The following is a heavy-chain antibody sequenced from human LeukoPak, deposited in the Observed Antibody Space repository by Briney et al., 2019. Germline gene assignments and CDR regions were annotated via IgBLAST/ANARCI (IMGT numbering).Heavy chain of an antibody. CDR2: ISAYNGNT. V-gene: IGHV1-18*01. D-gene: IGHD2-15*01. Sequence: ASVKVSCKASGYTFTSYGISWVRQAPGQGLEWMGWISAYNGNTNYAQKLQGRVTMTTDTSTSTAYMELRSLRSDDTAVYYCAREDCSGGSCYDYYYGMDVWGQGTTVTVSS. CDR3: AREDCSGGSCYDYYYGMDV. J-gene: IGHJ6*02. CDR1: GYTFTSYG.